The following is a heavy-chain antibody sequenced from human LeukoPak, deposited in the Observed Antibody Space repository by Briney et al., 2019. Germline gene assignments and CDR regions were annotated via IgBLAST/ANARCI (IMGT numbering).Heavy chain of an antibody. Sequence: GGSLRLSCAASGSTFSSYEMNWVRQAPGKGLEWVPYISGSGGTIHYADSVKGRFTISRDNSKNTMYLQMNSLRAEDTAVYYCASPMSGQSFDIWGHGTMVTVSS. V-gene: IGHV3-48*03. CDR2: ISGSGGTI. J-gene: IGHJ3*02. CDR1: GSTFSSYE. CDR3: ASPMSGQSFDI. D-gene: IGHD3-22*01.